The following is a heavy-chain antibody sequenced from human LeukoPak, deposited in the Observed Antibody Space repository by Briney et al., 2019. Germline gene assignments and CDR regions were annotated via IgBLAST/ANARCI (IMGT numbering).Heavy chain of an antibody. V-gene: IGHV3-23*01. J-gene: IGHJ6*03. D-gene: IGHD1-7*01. CDR3: AKGDNNWNYRSGTYYYYMDV. Sequence: GGSLRLSCAASGFTFSSYGMSWVRQAPGKGLEWVSAISGSGGSTYYADSVKGRFTISRDNSKNTLYLQMNGLRAEDTAVYYCAKGDNNWNYRSGTYYYYMDVWGKGTTVTVSS. CDR2: ISGSGGST. CDR1: GFTFSSYG.